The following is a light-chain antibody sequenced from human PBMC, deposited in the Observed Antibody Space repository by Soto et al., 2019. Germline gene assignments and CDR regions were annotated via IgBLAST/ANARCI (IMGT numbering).Light chain of an antibody. Sequence: IVLTQSPGPLSLSPGERAPLSCRASQSVGSRYLAWYQQKPGQAPRLLIYGASSRATGIPDRFSGSGSGTDFTLTISRLEPEDFAVYYCQQRSNWPRTFGQGTKVDI. CDR3: QQRSNWPRT. J-gene: IGKJ1*01. V-gene: IGKV3D-20*02. CDR1: QSVGSRY. CDR2: GAS.